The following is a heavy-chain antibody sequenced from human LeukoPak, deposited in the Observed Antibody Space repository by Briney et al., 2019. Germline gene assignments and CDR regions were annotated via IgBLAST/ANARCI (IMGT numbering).Heavy chain of an antibody. CDR3: ATGHGPPTACTNGVCYTRGYFDY. Sequence: ASVKVSCKASGYTFTSYDINWVRQATGQGLEWMGRMNPNSGNTGYAQKFQGRVTMTRNTSISTAYMELSSLRSEDTAVYYCATGHGPPTACTNGVCYTRGYFDYLGQGTPVTVSS. D-gene: IGHD2-8*01. CDR1: GYTFTSYD. V-gene: IGHV1-8*01. J-gene: IGHJ4*02. CDR2: MNPNSGNT.